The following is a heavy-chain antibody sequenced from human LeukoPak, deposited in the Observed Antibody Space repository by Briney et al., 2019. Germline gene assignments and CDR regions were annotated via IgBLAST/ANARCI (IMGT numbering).Heavy chain of an antibody. CDR1: GYTFTGYY. J-gene: IGHJ4*02. CDR3: ATGEVRGVQYYFDY. Sequence: ASVKVSCKASGYTFTGYYMHWVRQAPGQGLEWMGWINPNSGGTNYAQKFQGRVTMTEDTSTDTAYMELSSLRSEDTAVYYCATGEVRGVQYYFDYWGQGTLVTVSS. CDR2: INPNSGGT. V-gene: IGHV1-2*02. D-gene: IGHD3-10*01.